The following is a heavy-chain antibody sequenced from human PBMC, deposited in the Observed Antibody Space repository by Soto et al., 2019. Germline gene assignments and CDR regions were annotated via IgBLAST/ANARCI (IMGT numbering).Heavy chain of an antibody. CDR1: GYTFTNYA. V-gene: IGHV1-18*01. CDR2: VNTYNGNP. CDR3: ARDSQYSTSWQRFDS. Sequence: QVQLVQSGVEVKKPGASVKVSCKASGYTFTNYAISWVRQAPGRGLEWMGWVNTYNGNPNYAQMFQGRITMTTATSTGTAYMELRSLKSDDSAVYYCARDSQYSTSWQRFDSWGQGTLVTVSS. D-gene: IGHD6-13*01. J-gene: IGHJ4*02.